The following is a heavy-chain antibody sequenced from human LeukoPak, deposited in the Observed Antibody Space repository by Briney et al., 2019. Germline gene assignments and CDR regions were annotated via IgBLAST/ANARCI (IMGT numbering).Heavy chain of an antibody. V-gene: IGHV3-21*01. J-gene: IGHJ4*02. CDR1: GFTFSSYS. CDR2: ISSSSSYI. Sequence: GGSLRLSCAASGFTFSSYSMNWVRQAPGKGLEWVSSISSSSSYIYYADSVKGRFTISRDNAKNSLYLQMNSLRAKDTAVYYCARDTAAAGIDYFDYWGREPWSPSPQ. D-gene: IGHD6-13*01. CDR3: ARDTAAAGIDYFDY.